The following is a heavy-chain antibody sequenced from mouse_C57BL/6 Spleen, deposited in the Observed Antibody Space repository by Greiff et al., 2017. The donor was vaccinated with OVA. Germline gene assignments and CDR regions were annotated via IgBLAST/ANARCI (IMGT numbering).Heavy chain of an antibody. CDR2: ISYDGSN. V-gene: IGHV3-6*01. D-gene: IGHD1-1*01. CDR1: GYSITSGYY. CDR3: ARGNYYGSNFDY. J-gene: IGHJ2*01. Sequence: EVQLVESGPGLVKPSQSLSLTCSVTGYSITSGYYWNWIRQFPGNKLEWMGYISYDGSNNYNPSLKNRISITLDTSKNQFFLKLNSVTTEDTATYYCARGNYYGSNFDYWGQGTTLTVSS.